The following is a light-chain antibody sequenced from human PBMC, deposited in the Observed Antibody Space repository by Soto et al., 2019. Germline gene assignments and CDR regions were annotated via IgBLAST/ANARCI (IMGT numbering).Light chain of an antibody. CDR3: QQYGSSPRT. Sequence: EIVLTQSPGTLSLSPGERATLSCRASQSINSNYLAWYQQNPGQAPRLLIYGASGRATGIPDRFSGSGSGTDFPLTISRLEPEDFAVYYCQQYGSSPRTFGQGTKVEIK. V-gene: IGKV3-20*01. CDR1: QSINSNY. J-gene: IGKJ1*01. CDR2: GAS.